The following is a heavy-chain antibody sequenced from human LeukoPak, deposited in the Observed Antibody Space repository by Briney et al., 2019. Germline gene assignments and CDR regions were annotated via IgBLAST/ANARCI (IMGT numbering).Heavy chain of an antibody. D-gene: IGHD2-15*01. CDR3: TRGYCGGGSCYPKVGYYGMDV. CDR2: ISRDGGST. J-gene: IGHJ6*02. Sequence: PGGSLGLSCAASGFTFDDYTMLWARQAPGKGLEWVSLISRDGGSTYYADSVKGRFTISRDNSKNSLYLQMNSLRTEDTALYYCTRGYCGGGSCYPKVGYYGMDVWGQGTTVTVSS. CDR1: GFTFDDYT. V-gene: IGHV3-43*01.